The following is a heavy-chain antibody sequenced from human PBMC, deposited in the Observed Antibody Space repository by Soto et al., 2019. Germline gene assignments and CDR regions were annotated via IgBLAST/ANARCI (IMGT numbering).Heavy chain of an antibody. V-gene: IGHV1-18*01. J-gene: IGHJ3*02. CDR2: ISVHNGDT. CDR1: GYTFSSYG. D-gene: IGHD3-3*01. Sequence: ASVKVSCKASGYTFSSYGISWVRQAPGQGLEWMGWISVHNGDTNYAQKFQGRVAMTTDKSTSTAFMELRSLRSDDTALYYCTVGVRFYGPDSLDMWGQGTMVTVSS. CDR3: TVGVRFYGPDSLDM.